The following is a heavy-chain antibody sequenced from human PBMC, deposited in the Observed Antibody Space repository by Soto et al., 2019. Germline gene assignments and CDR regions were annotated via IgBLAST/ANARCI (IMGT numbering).Heavy chain of an antibody. J-gene: IGHJ4*02. CDR3: ARDPPLSMIVVVGVDDF. V-gene: IGHV3-21*02. CDR2: ISSSSTFK. D-gene: IGHD3-22*01. Sequence: EVQLVESGGGLVKPGGSLRLSCAASGCTFSNYNMNWVRQAPGKGLEWVSSISSSSTFKNYADSVKGRFTISRDNDKNSVYLHMSSLGAEDTAVYYCARDPPLSMIVVVGVDDFWGQGTLVTVSS. CDR1: GCTFSNYN.